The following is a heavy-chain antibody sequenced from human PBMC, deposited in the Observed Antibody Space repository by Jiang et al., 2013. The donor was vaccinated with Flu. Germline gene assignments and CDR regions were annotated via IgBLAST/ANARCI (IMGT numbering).Heavy chain of an antibody. CDR3: ARIDRRIAAAGPYFDY. D-gene: IGHD6-13*01. J-gene: IGHJ4*02. Sequence: GLVKPSETLSLTCTVSGGSVSGGSYYWSWIRQPPGRGLEWIAYIYYGGSTNYNPSLKSRVTISVDTSKNQFSLKLSSVTAADTAVYYCARIDRRIAAAGPYFDYWGPGNPGHRLL. CDR2: IYYGGST. CDR1: GGSVSGGSYY. V-gene: IGHV4-61*01.